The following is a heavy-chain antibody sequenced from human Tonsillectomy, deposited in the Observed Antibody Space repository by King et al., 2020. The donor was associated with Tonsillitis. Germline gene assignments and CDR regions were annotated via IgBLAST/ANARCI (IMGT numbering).Heavy chain of an antibody. V-gene: IGHV3-11*05. CDR1: GFTFSDYY. CDR3: ARVATIAAAGTVDY. D-gene: IGHD6-13*01. CDR2: ISSRDSSFT. J-gene: IGHJ4*02. Sequence: VQLVESGGGLVKPGGSLRLSCAASGFTFSDYYMTWIRQAPGRGLEWVSYISSRDSSFTTYADSVKGRFSVSRGNAKNSLYLQMNSLRAADTAVYYCARVATIAAAGTVDYWGQGTLVTVSS.